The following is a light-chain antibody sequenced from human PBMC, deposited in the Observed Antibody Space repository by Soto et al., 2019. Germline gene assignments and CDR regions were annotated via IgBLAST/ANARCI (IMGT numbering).Light chain of an antibody. Sequence: ALTQPAPVSGSPCESITISCTGTSSDVGSYNLVSWYQQHPGKAPKLMIYEVSKRPSGVSNRFSGSKSGNTASLTISGLQAEDEADYYCCSYAGSSTSFGTGTKVTVL. V-gene: IGLV2-23*02. CDR1: SSDVGSYNL. CDR2: EVS. CDR3: CSYAGSSTS. J-gene: IGLJ1*01.